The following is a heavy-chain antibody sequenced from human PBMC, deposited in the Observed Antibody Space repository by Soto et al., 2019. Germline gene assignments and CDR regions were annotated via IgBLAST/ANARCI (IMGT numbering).Heavy chain of an antibody. CDR1: GGSISSGGYS. CDR3: ARDGVSSTEYAWNYGTYFDY. CDR2: IYHSGST. D-gene: IGHD1-7*01. V-gene: IGHV4-30-2*01. J-gene: IGHJ4*02. Sequence: SETLSLTCAVSGGSISSGGYSWSWIRQPPGKGLEWIGYIYHSGSTYYNPSLKSRVTISVDRSKNQFSLKLSSVTAADTAVYYCARDGVSSTEYAWNYGTYFDYWGQGALVTVSS.